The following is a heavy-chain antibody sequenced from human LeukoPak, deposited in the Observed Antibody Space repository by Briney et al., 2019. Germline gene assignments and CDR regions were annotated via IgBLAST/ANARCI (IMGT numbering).Heavy chain of an antibody. CDR1: GGTLSSYT. J-gene: IGHJ4*02. V-gene: IGHV1-69*01. CDR3: ASGGGYYDLDY. D-gene: IGHD1-26*01. CDR2: IIPIFGTA. Sequence: SVKVSCKASGGTLSSYTITWVRQAPGQGLEWMGGIIPIFGTADYAQKFQGRVTITADESTSTAYMELSSLRSEDTAVYYCASGGGYYDLDYWGQGTLVTVSS.